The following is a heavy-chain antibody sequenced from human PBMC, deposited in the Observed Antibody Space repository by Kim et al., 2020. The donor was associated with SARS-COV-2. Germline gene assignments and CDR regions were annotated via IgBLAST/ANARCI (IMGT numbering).Heavy chain of an antibody. CDR1: GFTFSSYG. J-gene: IGHJ6*01. V-gene: IGHV3-33*01. CDR3: ARDREGYSDGSCGLDV. D-gene: IGHD5-18*01. Sequence: GGSLRLSCAASGFTFSSYGMHWVRQAPGKGLEWVAFIWYDGSDKYYEDFVKGRFTISRDNSKNTVYLQMNSLRAEDTAVYYCARDREGYSDGSCGLDVWG. CDR2: IWYDGSDK.